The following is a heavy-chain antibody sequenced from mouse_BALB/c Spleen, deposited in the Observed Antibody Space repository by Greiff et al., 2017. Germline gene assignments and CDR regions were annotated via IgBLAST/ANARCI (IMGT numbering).Heavy chain of an antibody. V-gene: IGHV1-82*01. CDR2: IYPGDGDT. CDR3: ARSYSSGYYAMDD. CDR1: GYAFSSSW. Sequence: VQGVESGPELVKPGASVKISCKASGYAFSSSWMNWVKQRPGQGLEWIGRIYPGDGDTNYNGKFKGKATLTADKSSSTAYMQLSSLTSVDSAVYFCARSYSSGYYAMDDWGQGTSVTVSS. J-gene: IGHJ4*01. D-gene: IGHD3-1*01.